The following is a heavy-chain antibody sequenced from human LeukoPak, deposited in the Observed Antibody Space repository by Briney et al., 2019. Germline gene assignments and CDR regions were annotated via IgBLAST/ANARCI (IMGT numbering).Heavy chain of an antibody. CDR1: GYTLTELS. D-gene: IGHD3-10*01. J-gene: IGHJ4*02. CDR3: ATGFPNGSGSYSVGN. V-gene: IGHV1-24*01. CDR2: FDPEDGET. Sequence: ASVKVSCKVSGYTLTELSMPWVRQAPGKGLEWMGGFDPEDGETIYAQKFQGRVTMTEDTSTDTAYMELSSLRSEDTAVYYCATGFPNGSGSYSVGNWGQGTLVTVSS.